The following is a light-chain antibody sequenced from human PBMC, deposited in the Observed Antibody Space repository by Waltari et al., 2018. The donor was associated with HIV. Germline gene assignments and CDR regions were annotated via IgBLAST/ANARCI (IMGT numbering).Light chain of an antibody. J-gene: IGLJ1*01. Sequence: HSVLTQPPSASGTPGQRVTISCSGSSTNLGSNTVHWYQQLPEPAPKLLIYNNNLRPSGVPDRFSGSKSGTSASLAISGLQSEDEADYYCAAWDDSLLYVFGTGTKVTVL. CDR1: STNLGSNT. CDR2: NNN. V-gene: IGLV1-44*01. CDR3: AAWDDSLLYV.